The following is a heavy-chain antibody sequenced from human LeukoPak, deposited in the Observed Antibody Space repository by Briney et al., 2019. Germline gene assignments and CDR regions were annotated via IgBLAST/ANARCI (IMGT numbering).Heavy chain of an antibody. J-gene: IGHJ6*02. Sequence: SETLSLTCTVSGGSISSSSYYWSWIRQPPGKGLEWIGYIYYSGSTNYNPSLKSRVTISVDTSKNQFSLKLSSVTAADTAVYYCARDHAAAAGSYYYYYGMDVWGQGTTVTVSS. D-gene: IGHD6-13*01. CDR2: IYYSGST. V-gene: IGHV4-61*01. CDR1: GGSISSSSYY. CDR3: ARDHAAAAGSYYYYYGMDV.